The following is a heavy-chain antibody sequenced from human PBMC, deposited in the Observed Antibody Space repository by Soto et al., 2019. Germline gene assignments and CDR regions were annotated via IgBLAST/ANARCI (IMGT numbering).Heavy chain of an antibody. CDR3: ARPRTTATTKGYDY. V-gene: IGHV1-69*01. CDR2: IIPIFGTT. Sequence: QVQLVQSGAEVKKPGSSVRVSCKASGGTFSSYPIGWVRQAPGQGLEWMGLIIPIFGTTNYAQRFQGRVTISADESTSTAYMELSSLRYEDTAVYFCARPRTTATTKGYDYWGQETLVTVSS. CDR1: GGTFSSYP. J-gene: IGHJ4*02. D-gene: IGHD1-1*01.